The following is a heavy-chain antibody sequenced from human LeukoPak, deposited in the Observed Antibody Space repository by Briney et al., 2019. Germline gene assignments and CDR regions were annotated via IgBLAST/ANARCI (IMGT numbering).Heavy chain of an antibody. V-gene: IGHV4-4*07. CDR2: IYTSGST. D-gene: IGHD1-26*01. J-gene: IGHJ5*02. Sequence: PSETLSLTCTVSGGSISSYYWSWIRQPAGKGLEWIGRIYTSGSTNYNPSLKSRVTMSVDTSKNQFSLKLSSVTAADTAVYYCTRDRGVRGGSYGTWFDPWGQGTLVTVSS. CDR3: TRDRGVRGGSYGTWFDP. CDR1: GGSISSYY.